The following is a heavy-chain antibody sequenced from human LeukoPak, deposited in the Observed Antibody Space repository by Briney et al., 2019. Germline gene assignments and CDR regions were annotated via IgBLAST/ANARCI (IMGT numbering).Heavy chain of an antibody. CDR2: ISYDGSNK. V-gene: IGHV3-30*18. CDR1: GFTFSSYW. J-gene: IGHJ6*02. D-gene: IGHD4-17*01. Sequence: GGSLRLSCAASGFTFSSYWMNWARQAPGKGLEWVAVISYDGSNKYYADSVKGRFTISRDNSKNTLYLQMNSLRAEDTAVYYCAKVTSRTNGDYGMDVWGQGTTVTVSS. CDR3: AKVTSRTNGDYGMDV.